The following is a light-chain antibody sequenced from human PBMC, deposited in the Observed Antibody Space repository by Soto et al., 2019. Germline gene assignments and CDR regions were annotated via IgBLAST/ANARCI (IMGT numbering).Light chain of an antibody. CDR2: AAS. J-gene: IGKJ2*01. CDR1: QSMKRRY. V-gene: IGKV3-20*01. Sequence: EIVLMQSPGTLSLSPGESATLFCRASQSMKRRYLAWYQQKPGQAPRVLIYAASIRATGIPDRFSGSGSGTDFSLTISRLEPEDFAVYYCQQYDFSPPLYTFGQGTKLEIK. CDR3: QQYDFSPPLYT.